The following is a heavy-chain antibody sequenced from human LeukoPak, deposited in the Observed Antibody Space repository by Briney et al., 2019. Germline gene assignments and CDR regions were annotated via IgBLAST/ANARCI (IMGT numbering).Heavy chain of an antibody. J-gene: IGHJ4*02. D-gene: IGHD5-18*01. CDR1: GGTFSSYA. CDR3: ARENTAMVYFDY. V-gene: IGHV1-69*13. Sequence: SVKVSCKASGGTFSSYAISWVRQAPGQGLEWMGGIIPIFGTANYAQKFQGRVTITADESTSTAYVELSSLRSEDTAVYYCARENTAMVYFDYWGQGTLVTVSS. CDR2: IIPIFGTA.